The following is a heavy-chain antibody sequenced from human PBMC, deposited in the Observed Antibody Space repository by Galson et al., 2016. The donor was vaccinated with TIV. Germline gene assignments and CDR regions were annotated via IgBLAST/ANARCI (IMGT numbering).Heavy chain of an antibody. V-gene: IGHV3-66*02. CDR2: IYSDGTI. Sequence: SLRLSCAGSGFIANTNYMGWVRQAPGEGLEWVSVIYSDGTIYYADSLQGRFTVSRDNSKNTLYLQMSSLRPEDTAVYYCAREGGSYFDYWGRGTLVTVSS. CDR3: AREGGSYFDY. D-gene: IGHD1-26*01. CDR1: GFIANTNY. J-gene: IGHJ4*02.